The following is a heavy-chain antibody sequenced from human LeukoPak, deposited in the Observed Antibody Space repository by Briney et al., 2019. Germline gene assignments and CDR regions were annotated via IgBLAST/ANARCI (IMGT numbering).Heavy chain of an antibody. J-gene: IGHJ4*02. D-gene: IGHD3-9*01. Sequence: APVKVSCEASGYTLTGYYIHWVRQAPGQGLEWMGWINPNSGGTNYAQKFQDRVSMTRDTSISTDYMQLSRLRFDDTAVYYCARSPHILTGENFDYWGQGTLLTVSS. CDR2: INPNSGGT. CDR3: ARSPHILTGENFDY. CDR1: GYTLTGYY. V-gene: IGHV1-2*02.